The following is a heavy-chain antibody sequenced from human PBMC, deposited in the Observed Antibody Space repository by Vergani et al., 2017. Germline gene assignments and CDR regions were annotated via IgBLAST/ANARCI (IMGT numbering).Heavy chain of an antibody. J-gene: IGHJ6*02. CDR1: GGSINTGAYY. CDR2: VYTSGMT. V-gene: IGHV4-61*02. D-gene: IGHD3-10*01. Sequence: QVQLQESGPRLVRPSQTQSLTCTVSGGSINTGAYYWSWIRQPAGKGLEWIGRVYTSGMTNYNPSLKSRVTILVDRSKSQLSLKLTSVTAGDTAVYFCARELSYYYGSGSDDYNPYYYEGMDVWGPGTTVTVSS. CDR3: ARELSYYYGSGSDDYNPYYYEGMDV.